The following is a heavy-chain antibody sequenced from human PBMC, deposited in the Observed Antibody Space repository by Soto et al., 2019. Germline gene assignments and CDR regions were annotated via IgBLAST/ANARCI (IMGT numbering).Heavy chain of an antibody. V-gene: IGHV1-18*01. CDR3: ARSYYLADAFDV. CDR2: ISAFNGNT. Sequence: AASVKVSCKASGFSFSDYGFNWLRQAPGQGLEWMGWISAFNGNTETAQGLQDRVTMTTDSSTTTAHMDLTNLTTDDTAIYYCARSYYLADAFDVWGQGTMVTVSS. D-gene: IGHD3-16*01. CDR1: GFSFSDYG. J-gene: IGHJ3*01.